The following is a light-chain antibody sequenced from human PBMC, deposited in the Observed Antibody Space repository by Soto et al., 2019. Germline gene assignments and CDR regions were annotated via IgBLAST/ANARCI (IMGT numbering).Light chain of an antibody. CDR2: DAS. CDR1: ESVSSW. V-gene: IGKV1-5*01. Sequence: DIQMTPSPSTLSASEGARVTITCRASESVSSWLAWYQQKPGKAPKLLIYDASSLESGVPSRFSGSGSGTEFTLTISSLQPDDFATYYCQQYSTYWTFGQGTKVDIK. CDR3: QQYSTYWT. J-gene: IGKJ1*01.